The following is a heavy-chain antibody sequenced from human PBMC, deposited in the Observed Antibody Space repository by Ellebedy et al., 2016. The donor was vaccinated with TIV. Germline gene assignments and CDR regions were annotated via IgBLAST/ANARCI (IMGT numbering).Heavy chain of an antibody. D-gene: IGHD3-10*01. Sequence: SETLSLTCTVYGDSISRSSSYWAWIRQPPGKGLEWIGSIYHSGSTYYNPSLKSRVTISVDTSKNQFSLKLTSVTAADTAEYYCARWFGELLYVRWFDPWGQGTLGTVSS. CDR3: ARWFGELLYVRWFDP. CDR1: GDSISRSSSY. V-gene: IGHV4-39*01. CDR2: IYHSGST. J-gene: IGHJ5*02.